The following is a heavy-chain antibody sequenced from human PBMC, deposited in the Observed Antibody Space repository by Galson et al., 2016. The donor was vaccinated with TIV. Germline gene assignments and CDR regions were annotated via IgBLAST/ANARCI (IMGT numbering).Heavy chain of an antibody. CDR2: IWYDGNTK. V-gene: IGHV3-33*01. D-gene: IGHD2-15*01. Sequence: SLRLSCAASGSTFSSYGMHWVRQAPGKGLEWVGVIWYDGNTKNYADFARGQFTISRDNTKNTLYLQMNSLRVEDTAVYYCAREMGGPLTATRLYNWFDLWGQGTLVTVSS. CDR3: AREMGGPLTATRLYNWFDL. CDR1: GSTFSSYG. J-gene: IGHJ5*02.